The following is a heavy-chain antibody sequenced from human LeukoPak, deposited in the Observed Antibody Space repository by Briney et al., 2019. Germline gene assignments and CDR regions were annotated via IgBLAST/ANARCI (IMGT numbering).Heavy chain of an antibody. Sequence: PGGSLRPSCAASGFTFSSYWMSWVRQAPGKGLEWVANIKQDGSEKYYADSVKGRFTISRDNAKNSLYLQMNSLRAEDTAVYYCARDRREPTYYYYYGMDVWGQGTTVTVSS. CDR2: IKQDGSEK. J-gene: IGHJ6*02. D-gene: IGHD1-26*01. V-gene: IGHV3-7*01. CDR1: GFTFSSYW. CDR3: ARDRREPTYYYYYGMDV.